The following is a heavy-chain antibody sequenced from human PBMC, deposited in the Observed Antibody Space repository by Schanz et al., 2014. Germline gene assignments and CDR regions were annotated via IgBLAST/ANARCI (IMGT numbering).Heavy chain of an antibody. D-gene: IGHD2-15*01. J-gene: IGHJ4*01. CDR3: EKMLPPLQAFDN. V-gene: IGHV3-21*02. CDR2: IRRDNNYI. Sequence: EVQLVESGGGLVQPGGSLRLSCAASGFTFSTYSIHWVRQAPGKGLEWVSYIRRDNNYIYYADSVKGRFTISRDNAKNSLQLQSISLRAEDTSFYDREKMLPPLQAFDNWGQGTMVTVSS. CDR1: GFTFSTYS.